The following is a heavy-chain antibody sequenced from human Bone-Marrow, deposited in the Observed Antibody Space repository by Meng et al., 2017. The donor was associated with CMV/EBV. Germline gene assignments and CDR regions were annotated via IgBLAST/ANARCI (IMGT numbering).Heavy chain of an antibody. CDR1: GGSISSYY. Sequence: SETLSLTCTVSGGSISSYYWSWIRQPPGKGLEWIGYIYYSGSTYYNPSLKSRVTISVDTSKNQFSLKLSSVTAADTAVYYCARETFVTGTTQPYGMDVWGQGTTVTVSS. CDR3: ARETFVTGTTQPYGMDV. J-gene: IGHJ6*02. CDR2: IYYSGST. D-gene: IGHD1-7*01. V-gene: IGHV4-59*12.